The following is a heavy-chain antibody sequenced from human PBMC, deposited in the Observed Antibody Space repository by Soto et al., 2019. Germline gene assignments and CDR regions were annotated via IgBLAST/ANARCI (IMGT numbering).Heavy chain of an antibody. V-gene: IGHV1-18*04. D-gene: IGHD2-15*01. Sequence: ASVKVSCKASGYTFTSYGISWVRQAPGQGLEWMGWISAYNGNTNYAQKLQGRVTMTTDTSTSTAYMELRSLRSDDTAVYYCARDPARYCSGGSCNPGTDYWGQGTLVTVSS. J-gene: IGHJ4*02. CDR3: ARDPARYCSGGSCNPGTDY. CDR1: GYTFTSYG. CDR2: ISAYNGNT.